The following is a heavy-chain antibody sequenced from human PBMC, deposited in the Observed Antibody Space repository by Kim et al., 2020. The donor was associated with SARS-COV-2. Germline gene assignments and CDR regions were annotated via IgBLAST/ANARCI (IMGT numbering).Heavy chain of an antibody. CDR3: ARDQYPTPGSYYYYGMDV. D-gene: IGHD2-15*01. J-gene: IGHJ6*02. CDR2: ISSSGSTI. Sequence: GGSLRLSCAASGFTFSDYYMSWIRQAPGKGLEWVSYISSSGSTIYYADSVKGRFTISRDNAKNSLYLQMNSLRAEDTAVYYCARDQYPTPGSYYYYGMDVWGQGTTVTVSS. V-gene: IGHV3-11*04. CDR1: GFTFSDYY.